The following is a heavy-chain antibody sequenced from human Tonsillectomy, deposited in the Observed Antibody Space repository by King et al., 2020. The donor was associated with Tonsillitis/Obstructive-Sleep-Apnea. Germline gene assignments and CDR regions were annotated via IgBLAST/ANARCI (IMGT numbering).Heavy chain of an antibody. D-gene: IGHD2-15*01. V-gene: IGHV4-59*01. CDR2: IYYSGST. Sequence: VQLQESGPGLVKPSETLSLTCTVSGGSISSYYWSWIRQPPGKGLEWIGYIYYSGSTNYNPSLKSRVTISVDTSKNQFSLKLSSVTAADTAVYYCARGDCSGGSCYSGGSVYDYWGQGTLVTVSS. J-gene: IGHJ4*02. CDR1: GGSISSYY. CDR3: ARGDCSGGSCYSGGSVYDY.